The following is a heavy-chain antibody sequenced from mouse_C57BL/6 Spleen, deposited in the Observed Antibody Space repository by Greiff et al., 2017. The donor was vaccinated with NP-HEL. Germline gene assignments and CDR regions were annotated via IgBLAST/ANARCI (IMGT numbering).Heavy chain of an antibody. D-gene: IGHD1-1*01. CDR3: ARRGYYGSSYDWYFDV. CDR1: GYSITSDY. V-gene: IGHV3-8*01. J-gene: IGHJ1*03. CDR2: ISYSGST. Sequence: EVKLMESGPGLAKPSQTLSLTCSVTGYSITSDYWNWIRKFPGNKLEYMGYISYSGSTYYNPSLKCRISITRDTSKNQYYLQLKSVTTEDTATYYCARRGYYGSSYDWYFDVWGTGTTVTVSS.